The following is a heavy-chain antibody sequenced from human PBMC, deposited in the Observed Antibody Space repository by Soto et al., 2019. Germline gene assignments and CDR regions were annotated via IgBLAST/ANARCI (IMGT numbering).Heavy chain of an antibody. Sequence: FLRLSCAASGFTFNNYWMSWVRQAPGKGLEWVANIKQDGSEKYYVDSVKGRFTISRDNAKNSLYLQVNSLRAEDTAVYYCASLRWLQTGIDYWGQGTLVTVSS. D-gene: IGHD5-12*01. V-gene: IGHV3-7*03. J-gene: IGHJ4*02. CDR1: GFTFNNYW. CDR2: IKQDGSEK. CDR3: ASLRWLQTGIDY.